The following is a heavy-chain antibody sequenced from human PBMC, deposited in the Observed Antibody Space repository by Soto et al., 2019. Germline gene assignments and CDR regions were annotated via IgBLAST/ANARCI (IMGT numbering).Heavy chain of an antibody. D-gene: IGHD3-22*01. CDR2: ISDDGGDT. V-gene: IGHV3-64D*06. Sequence: GGSLRLSCSASGFTFSSYAMHWVRQAPGKGLEYFSSISDDGGDTYYADSAKGRFTISRDNSKNTLYLQMISLRPEDTAVYYCVKGPRLYDSSSFDYWGQGTLVTVSS. CDR1: GFTFSSYA. CDR3: VKGPRLYDSSSFDY. J-gene: IGHJ4*02.